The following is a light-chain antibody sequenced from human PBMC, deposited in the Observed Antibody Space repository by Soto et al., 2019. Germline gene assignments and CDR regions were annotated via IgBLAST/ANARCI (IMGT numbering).Light chain of an antibody. V-gene: IGKV3-15*01. J-gene: IGKJ4*01. CDR1: QSVSSN. Sequence: EIVMTQSPATLSVSPGERATLSCRASQSVSSNLAWYQQKPGQAPRLLIYGASTRATGIPARFSGSGSGTEFTLTISSLRSQDFAVYYCQQYNNWPPFGGGTKGEIK. CDR3: QQYNNWPP. CDR2: GAS.